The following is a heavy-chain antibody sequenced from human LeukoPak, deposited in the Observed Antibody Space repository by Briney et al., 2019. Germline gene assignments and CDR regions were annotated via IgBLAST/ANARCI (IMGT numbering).Heavy chain of an antibody. D-gene: IGHD3-16*01. J-gene: IGHJ4*02. CDR3: ARDQGYVWGSYPYAY. Sequence: GGSLRLSCAASGFTFSSYGMHWVRQAPGKGLEWVSVIYSGGSTYYADSVKGRFTISRDNAKNSLYLQMNSLRAEDTAVYYCARDQGYVWGSYPYAYWGQGTLVTVSS. CDR1: GFTFSSYG. CDR2: IYSGGST. V-gene: IGHV3-NL1*01.